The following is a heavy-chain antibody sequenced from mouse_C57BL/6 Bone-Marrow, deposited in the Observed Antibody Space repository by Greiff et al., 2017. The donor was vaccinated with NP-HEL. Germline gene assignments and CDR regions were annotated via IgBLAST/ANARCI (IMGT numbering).Heavy chain of an antibody. V-gene: IGHV1-64*01. Sequence: VKLQQPGAELVKPGASVKLSCKASGYTFTSYWMHWVKQRPGQGLEWIGMIHPNSGSTNYNEKFKSKATLTVDKSSSTAYMQLSSLTSEDSAVYYCARMGVWLRGWYFDVWGTGTTVTVSS. CDR2: IHPNSGST. D-gene: IGHD2-2*01. J-gene: IGHJ1*03. CDR3: ARMGVWLRGWYFDV. CDR1: GYTFTSYW.